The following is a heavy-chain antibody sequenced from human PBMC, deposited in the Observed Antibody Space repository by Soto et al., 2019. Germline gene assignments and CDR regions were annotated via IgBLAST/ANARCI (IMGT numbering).Heavy chain of an antibody. CDR3: ARGGSAWSFGY. Sequence: QLQLRESGSGLVKPSQTLSLTCAVSNGSISSGIYSWSWIRQPPGKGLEWIGHIYHSGTTYYNPCLKRRGTLAVDRSANPFSLMLNSVTAAVPAVDFCARGGSAWSFGYWGQGTLVTVSS. CDR2: IYHSGTT. J-gene: IGHJ4*02. D-gene: IGHD6-19*01. CDR1: NGSISSGIYS. V-gene: IGHV4-30-2*01.